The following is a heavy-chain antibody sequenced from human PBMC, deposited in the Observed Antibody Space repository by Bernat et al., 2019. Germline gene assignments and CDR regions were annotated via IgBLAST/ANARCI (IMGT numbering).Heavy chain of an antibody. CDR1: VFTFSSYA. CDR3: ARAVTTVLHHFDY. Sequence: QVQLVESGGGVVQPGGSLRLSCAASVFTFSSYAMYWVRQAPGKGLERVSVISYDGSNKYYADFVKGRFTISRDNSKNTLYLQMNSLRAEDTAVYYCARAVTTVLHHFDYWGQGTLFTVSS. V-gene: IGHV3-30-3*01. D-gene: IGHD4-17*01. J-gene: IGHJ4*02. CDR2: ISYDGSNK.